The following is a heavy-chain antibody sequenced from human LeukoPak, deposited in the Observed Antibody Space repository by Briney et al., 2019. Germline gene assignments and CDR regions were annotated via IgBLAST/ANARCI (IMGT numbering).Heavy chain of an antibody. J-gene: IGHJ4*02. CDR1: GGSISSSNW. V-gene: IGHV4-4*02. CDR2: IYHSGST. CDR3: ARVSARGRNYFDY. D-gene: IGHD1-26*01. Sequence: SGTLSLTCAVSGGSISSSNWWSWVRQPPGKGLEWIGEIYHSGSTNYNPSLKSRVTISVDKSKNQFSLKLSSVIAADTAVYYCARVSARGRNYFDYWGQGTLVTVSS.